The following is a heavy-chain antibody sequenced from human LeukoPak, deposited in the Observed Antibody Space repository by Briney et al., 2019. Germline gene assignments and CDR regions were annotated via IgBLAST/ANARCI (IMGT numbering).Heavy chain of an antibody. CDR2: IYYSGST. CDR3: SGERAGTIVDY. D-gene: IGHD6-13*01. V-gene: IGHV4-39*02. CDR1: GGSISSSTYY. Sequence: SETLSLTCTVSGGSISSSTYYWAWIRQPPGKGLEWIGSIYYSGSTYYNPSLKSRVTISVDTSKNQFSLKLSSVTAADTAVYYCSGERAGTIVDYWGQGTLVTVSS. J-gene: IGHJ4*02.